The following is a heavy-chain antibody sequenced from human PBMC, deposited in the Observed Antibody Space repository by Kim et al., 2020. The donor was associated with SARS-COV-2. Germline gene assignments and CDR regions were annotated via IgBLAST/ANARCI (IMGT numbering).Heavy chain of an antibody. J-gene: IGHJ4*02. Sequence: DSVKGRFTISRDNSKNSLYLQMNSLRAEDTALYYCAKENIAVAGSYYFDYWGQGTLVTVSS. D-gene: IGHD6-19*01. V-gene: IGHV3-43D*03. CDR3: AKENIAVAGSYYFDY.